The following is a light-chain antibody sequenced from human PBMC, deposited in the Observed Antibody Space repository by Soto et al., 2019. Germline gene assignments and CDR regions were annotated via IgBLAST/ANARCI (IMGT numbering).Light chain of an antibody. Sequence: DVVMTQSPLSLPVTLGQPASISCRSSQSLVYIDGNIYLNWFQQRPGQSPRRLIYKVSNRDSGVPDRFSGSGSGTDCTLNISRVEAEDVGVYYCMQATHCPRAFGGGTKVEIK. CDR3: MQATHCPRA. J-gene: IGKJ4*01. V-gene: IGKV2-30*01. CDR2: KVS. CDR1: QSLVYIDGNIY.